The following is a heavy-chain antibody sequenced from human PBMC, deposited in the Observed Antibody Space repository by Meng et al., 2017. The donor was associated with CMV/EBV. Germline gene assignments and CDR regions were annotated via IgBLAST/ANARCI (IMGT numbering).Heavy chain of an antibody. J-gene: IGHJ4*02. CDR1: RFTFSSYW. D-gene: IGHD1-26*01. CDR3: AREGNTGIVGAGDY. CDR2: INSNGSST. Sequence: GESLKISCAASRFTFSSYWMHWVRQAPGKGLVWVSRINSNGSSTSYADSVKGRFTISRDNAKNTLYLQMNSLRAEDTAVYYCAREGNTGIVGAGDYWGQGTLVTVSS. V-gene: IGHV3-74*01.